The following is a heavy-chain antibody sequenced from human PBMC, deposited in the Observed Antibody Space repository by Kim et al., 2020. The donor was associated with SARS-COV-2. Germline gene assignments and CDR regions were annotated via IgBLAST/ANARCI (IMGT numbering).Heavy chain of an antibody. CDR2: INHSGST. CDR3: ARVSPYYYDSSGYYYGNSGLEY. V-gene: IGHV4-34*01. D-gene: IGHD3-22*01. J-gene: IGHJ4*02. CDR1: GGSFSGYY. Sequence: SETLSLTCAVYGGSFSGYYWSWIRQPPGKGLEWIGEINHSGSTNYNPSLKSRVTISVDTSKNQFSLKLSSVTAADTAVYYCARVSPYYYDSSGYYYGNSGLEYWGQGTLVTVSS.